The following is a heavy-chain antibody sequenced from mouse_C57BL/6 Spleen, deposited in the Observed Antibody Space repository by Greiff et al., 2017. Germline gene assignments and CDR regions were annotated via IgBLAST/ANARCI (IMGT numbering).Heavy chain of an antibody. J-gene: IGHJ3*01. CDR3: ATNYYGSSYGAY. Sequence: QVQLQQSGAELVKPGASVKISCKASGYAFSSYWMNWVKQRPGKGLEWIGQIYPGDGDTNYNGKFKGKATLTADKSSSTAYMQLSSLTSEDSAVYFWATNYYGSSYGAYWGQGTLVTVSA. V-gene: IGHV1-80*01. CDR1: GYAFSSYW. D-gene: IGHD1-1*01. CDR2: IYPGDGDT.